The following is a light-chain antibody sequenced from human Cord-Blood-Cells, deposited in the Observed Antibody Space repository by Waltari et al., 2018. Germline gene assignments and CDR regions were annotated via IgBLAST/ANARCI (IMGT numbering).Light chain of an antibody. CDR3: QQRSNWPPKMYT. J-gene: IGKJ2*01. CDR1: QSVSSY. Sequence: EIVLTQSPATLSLPPGARATVSCRASQSVSSYLAWYQQKPGQAPRLLIYDASNRATGIPARFSGSGSGTDFTLTISSLEPEDFAVYYCQQRSNWPPKMYTFGQGTKLEIK. CDR2: DAS. V-gene: IGKV3-11*01.